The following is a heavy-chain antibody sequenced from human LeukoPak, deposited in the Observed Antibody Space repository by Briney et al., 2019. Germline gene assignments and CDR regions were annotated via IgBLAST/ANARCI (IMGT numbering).Heavy chain of an antibody. CDR2: MNPNSGNT. CDR3: ARASVAGPNYYYYGMDV. Sequence: ASVKVSCKASGYTFTSYDINWVRQATGQGLEWMGWMNPNSGNTGYAQKFQGRVTMTRNTSISTAYMELSSLRSEDTAVYYCARASVAGPNYYYYGMDVWGQGTTVTVSS. CDR1: GYTFTSYD. J-gene: IGHJ6*02. D-gene: IGHD6-19*01. V-gene: IGHV1-8*01.